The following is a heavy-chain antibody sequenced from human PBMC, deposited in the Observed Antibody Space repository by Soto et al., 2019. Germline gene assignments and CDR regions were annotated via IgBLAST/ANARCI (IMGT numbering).Heavy chain of an antibody. CDR3: AKCEMVYSYGAIDY. Sequence: PGGSLRLSCAASGFTFSNYGMHWVRQAPGKGLEWVAVISYDGSNKYYADSVKGRITISRDNSKNTLYLQMNSLRAEDTAVYYCAKCEMVYSYGAIDYWGQGTLVTVSS. J-gene: IGHJ4*02. V-gene: IGHV3-30*18. CDR2: ISYDGSNK. D-gene: IGHD2-8*01. CDR1: GFTFSNYG.